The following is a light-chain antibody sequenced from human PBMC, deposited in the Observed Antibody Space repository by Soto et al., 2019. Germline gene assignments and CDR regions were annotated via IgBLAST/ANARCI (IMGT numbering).Light chain of an antibody. J-gene: IGLJ1*01. CDR1: SSDVGGHNY. Sequence: QSVLTQPASVSGSPGQSITISCTGTSSDVGGHNYVCWYQQHPGKAPKLIIYEVNTRPSGISNRFSASQSGITASLTISGLQAEDLTDNYFLSLTNIHTYASGPGTKVPVL. CDR3: LSLTNIHTYA. V-gene: IGLV2-14*01. CDR2: EVN.